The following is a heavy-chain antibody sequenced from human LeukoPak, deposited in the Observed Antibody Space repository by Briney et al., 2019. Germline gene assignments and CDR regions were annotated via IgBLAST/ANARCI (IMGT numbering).Heavy chain of an antibody. V-gene: IGHV1-8*01. Sequence: GASVKVSCKASGYTFTSYDINWVRQATGQGFEWMGWMNPNSGNTGYAQKFQGRVTMTRNTSISTAYMELSSLRSEDTAVYYCARGRYSYGQDAFDIWGQGTMVTVSS. D-gene: IGHD5-18*01. J-gene: IGHJ3*02. CDR1: GYTFTSYD. CDR2: MNPNSGNT. CDR3: ARGRYSYGQDAFDI.